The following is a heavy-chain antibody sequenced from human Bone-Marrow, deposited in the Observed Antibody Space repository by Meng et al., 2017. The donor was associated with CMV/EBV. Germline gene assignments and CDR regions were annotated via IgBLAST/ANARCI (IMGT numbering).Heavy chain of an antibody. CDR3: ARDSSLRYFDCNYFYY. V-gene: IGHV3-48*04. D-gene: IGHD3-9*01. J-gene: IGHJ4*02. CDR2: ISSSSSTI. CDR1: GFTFSSYS. Sequence: GGSRRLSCAAPGFTFSSYSMNWVRQAPGKGLEWVSYISSSSSTIYYADSVKGRFTISRDNAKNSLYLQMNSLRAEDTAVYYCARDSSLRYFDCNYFYYWGQGTLVTVSS.